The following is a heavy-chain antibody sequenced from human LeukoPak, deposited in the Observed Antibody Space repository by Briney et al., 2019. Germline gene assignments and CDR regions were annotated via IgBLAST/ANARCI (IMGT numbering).Heavy chain of an antibody. Sequence: PGGSLRLSCAASGFTFSSYAMSWVRQAPGKGLEWVSAISGSGGSTYYADSVKGRFTISRDNSKNTLYLQMNSLRAEDTAVYYCAKGILRYFDWLLWDYWGQGTLVTVSS. J-gene: IGHJ4*02. CDR3: AKGILRYFDWLLWDY. V-gene: IGHV3-23*01. D-gene: IGHD3-9*01. CDR2: ISGSGGST. CDR1: GFTFSSYA.